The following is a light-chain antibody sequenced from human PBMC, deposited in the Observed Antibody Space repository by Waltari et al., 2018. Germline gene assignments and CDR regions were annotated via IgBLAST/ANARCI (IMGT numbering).Light chain of an antibody. J-gene: IGKJ1*01. Sequence: EIVLTQSPGTLSLSPGERATLSCRASQSVSRYFAWYQQKPGQDPRLLIYGASTRATGIPDGFSGSGSGTDFSLTISRLESEDFAVYFCQHHVRLPATFGQGTKVEIK. CDR2: GAS. V-gene: IGKV3-20*01. CDR3: QHHVRLPAT. CDR1: QSVSRY.